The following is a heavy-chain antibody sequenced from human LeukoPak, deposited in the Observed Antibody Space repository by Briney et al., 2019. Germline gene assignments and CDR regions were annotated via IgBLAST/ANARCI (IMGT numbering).Heavy chain of an antibody. J-gene: IGHJ4*02. D-gene: IGHD3-3*01. CDR2: INHSGGT. CDR1: GGSFSGYY. Sequence: PSETLSLTCAVYGGSFSGYYWSWIRQPPGKGLEWIGEINHSGGTNYNPSLKSRVTISVDTSKNQFSLKLSSVTAADTAVYYCARGSTEGRITIFGVVYDYWGQGTLVTVSS. CDR3: ARGSTEGRITIFGVVYDY. V-gene: IGHV4-34*01.